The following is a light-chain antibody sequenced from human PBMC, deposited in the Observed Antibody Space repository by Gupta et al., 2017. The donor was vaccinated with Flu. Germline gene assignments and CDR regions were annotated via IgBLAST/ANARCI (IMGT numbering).Light chain of an antibody. CDR3: QVWDSVSDDFV. Sequence: TCGGDNIESKRVHWYQQKPGQAPVLVVYDDHYRPSGIPERISGSNSGNTATLTISGVEAGDEADYYCQVWDSVSDDFVFGTETKVTVL. CDR1: NIESKR. V-gene: IGLV3-21*02. J-gene: IGLJ1*01. CDR2: DDH.